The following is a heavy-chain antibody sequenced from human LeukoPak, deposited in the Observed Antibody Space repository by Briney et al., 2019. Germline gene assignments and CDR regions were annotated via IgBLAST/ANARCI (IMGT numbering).Heavy chain of an antibody. CDR2: IYYSGST. Sequence: SETLSLTCTVSGGSISSSSYYWGWIRQPPGKGLEWIGSIYYSGSTYYNPSLKSRVTISVDTSKNQFSLKLSSVTAADTAVYYCARDLGPIAARQGAFDIWGQGTMVTVSS. D-gene: IGHD6-6*01. V-gene: IGHV4-39*07. CDR3: ARDLGPIAARQGAFDI. CDR1: GGSISSSSYY. J-gene: IGHJ3*02.